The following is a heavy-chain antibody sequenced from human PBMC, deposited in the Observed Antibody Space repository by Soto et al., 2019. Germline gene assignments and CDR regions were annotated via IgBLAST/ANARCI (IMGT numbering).Heavy chain of an antibody. D-gene: IGHD5-12*01. CDR3: ASQEMATKNVDAFDI. CDR2: IYPGDSDT. Sequence: GGSLKISCKGSGYSFTSYWIGWVRQMPGKGLEWMGIIYPGDSDTRYSPSFQGQVTISADKSISTAYLQWSSLKASDTAMYYCASQEMATKNVDAFDIWGQGTMVTVSS. V-gene: IGHV5-51*01. J-gene: IGHJ3*02. CDR1: GYSFTSYW.